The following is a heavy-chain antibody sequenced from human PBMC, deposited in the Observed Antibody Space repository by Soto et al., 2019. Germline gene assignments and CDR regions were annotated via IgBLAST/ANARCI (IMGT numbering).Heavy chain of an antibody. CDR3: ARVSGYYLPDY. V-gene: IGHV1-3*01. J-gene: IGHJ4*02. CDR1: GYTFTNYA. Sequence: ASVKVSCKASGYTFTNYAMHWARQAPGQRLEWMGWINAGNGNTKYSQKFQGRVTITRDTSASTAYMELSSLRSEDMAVYYCARVSGYYLPDYWGQGTLDTVSS. D-gene: IGHD5-12*01. CDR2: INAGNGNT.